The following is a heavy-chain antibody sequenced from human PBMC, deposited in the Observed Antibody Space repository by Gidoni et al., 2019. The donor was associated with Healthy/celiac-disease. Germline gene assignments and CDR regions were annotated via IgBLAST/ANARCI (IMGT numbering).Heavy chain of an antibody. CDR2: ISWNSGSI. V-gene: IGHV3-9*01. J-gene: IGHJ5*02. Sequence: EVQLVESGGGLVQPGRSLRLSCAASGFTFDDYAMHWVRQAPGKGLEWVSGISWNSGSIGYADSVKGRFTISRDNAKNSLYLQMNSLRAEDTALYYCAKDTGSGWDPAGPWFDPWGQGTLVTVSS. CDR1: GFTFDDYA. CDR3: AKDTGSGWDPAGPWFDP. D-gene: IGHD6-19*01.